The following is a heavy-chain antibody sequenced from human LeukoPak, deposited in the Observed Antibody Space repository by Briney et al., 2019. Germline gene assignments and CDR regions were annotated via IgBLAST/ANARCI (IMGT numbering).Heavy chain of an antibody. J-gene: IGHJ4*02. CDR1: GFTFSDFN. CDR3: AKDIGYTYGHGFDY. V-gene: IGHV3-30*04. Sequence: GDSLSLSCTASGFTFSDFNMHWVRQAPGKGLEWVALVLNDGSNKYYADSVKGRFTISRDNSKNTLYLQMNILRAEDTAVYYCAKDIGYTYGHGFDYWGQGILVTVSS. D-gene: IGHD5-18*01. CDR2: VLNDGSNK.